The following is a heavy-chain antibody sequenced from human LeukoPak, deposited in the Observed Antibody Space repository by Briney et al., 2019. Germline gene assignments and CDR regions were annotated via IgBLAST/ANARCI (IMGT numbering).Heavy chain of an antibody. Sequence: SETLSLTCTVSGGSINNYYWSWIRQPPGKGLEWIGYIYYRGSTNYNPSLKSRVTFSVDTSKNQFSLKLNSVTAADTAVYYSARRGDCVDLRYFDYWGQGTLVTVSS. CDR2: IYYRGST. J-gene: IGHJ4*02. V-gene: IGHV4-59*01. CDR3: ARRGDCVDLRYFDY. D-gene: IGHD3-10*01. CDR1: GGSINNYY.